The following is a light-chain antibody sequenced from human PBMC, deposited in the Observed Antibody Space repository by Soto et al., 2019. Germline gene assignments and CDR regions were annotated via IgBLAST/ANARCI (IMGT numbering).Light chain of an antibody. J-gene: IGKJ2*01. V-gene: IGKV1-39*01. Sequence: DIQMTQSPSSLSASVGDRVSITCRANQTIRNFLQWYQQKPGKVPKFLIYAASSLVDGVPSRFSGSGSGADFTLTISSLQPEDFATYYCQQSYSIPYTFGQGTTLDIK. CDR3: QQSYSIPYT. CDR2: AAS. CDR1: QTIRNF.